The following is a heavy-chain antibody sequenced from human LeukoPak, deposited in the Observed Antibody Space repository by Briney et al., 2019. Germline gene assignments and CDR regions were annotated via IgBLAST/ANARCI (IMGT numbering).Heavy chain of an antibody. J-gene: IGHJ4*02. CDR1: GYSFTCYY. CDR2: INPYSGDT. Sequence: GASVKVSCKASGYSFTCYYMHWVRQAPGQGLEWMGWINPYSGDTDYAQKFQGRVTMTTDTSISTAYMELNSLRSDDTAVYYCARGTMNLDYWGKGKLVTVSS. CDR3: ARGTMNLDY. V-gene: IGHV1-2*02. D-gene: IGHD1/OR15-1a*01.